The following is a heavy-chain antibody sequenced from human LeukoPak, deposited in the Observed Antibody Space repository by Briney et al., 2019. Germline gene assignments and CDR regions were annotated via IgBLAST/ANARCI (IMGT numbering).Heavy chain of an antibody. Sequence: GGSLRLSCAASGFTFSSYEMNWVRQAPGKGLEWVSYISSDASYIYYADSVKGRFTISRDNAKNSLYLQMNSLRAEDTAVYYCARDPAYYVPDYWGQGTLVTVSS. D-gene: IGHD3-10*02. CDR1: GFTFSSYE. CDR3: ARDPAYYVPDY. CDR2: ISSDASYI. V-gene: IGHV3-48*03. J-gene: IGHJ4*02.